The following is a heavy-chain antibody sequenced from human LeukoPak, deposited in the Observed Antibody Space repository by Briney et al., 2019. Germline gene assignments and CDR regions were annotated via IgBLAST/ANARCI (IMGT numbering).Heavy chain of an antibody. CDR3: ARDSGSGTDY. CDR1: GGSISSYY. J-gene: IGHJ4*02. CDR2: IYYSGST. V-gene: IGHV4-59*01. Sequence: PSETLSLTCTVSGGSISSYYWSWIRQPPGKGLEWIGYIYYSGSTNYNPSLKSRVTISVGTSKNQFSLKLSSVTAADTAVYYCARDSGSGTDYWGQGTLVTVSS. D-gene: IGHD3-10*01.